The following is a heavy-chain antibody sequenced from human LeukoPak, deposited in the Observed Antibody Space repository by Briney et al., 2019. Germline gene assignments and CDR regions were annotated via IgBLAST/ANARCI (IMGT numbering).Heavy chain of an antibody. CDR1: GFSLTSTGVG. J-gene: IGHJ4*02. D-gene: IGHD3-3*01. CDR3: AHTLKDDFWRGYRLLDY. CDR2: IYWNDDT. V-gene: IGHV2-5*01. Sequence: KWSGPTLVNPTPTLTLTCTFSGFSLTSTGVGVGWVRQPPGKALEWLALIYWNDDTRYSPSLKNRLSITKDTSRNQVVLTMNNMDPVDTATYYCAHTLKDDFWRGYRLLDYWGQGTLVTVSS.